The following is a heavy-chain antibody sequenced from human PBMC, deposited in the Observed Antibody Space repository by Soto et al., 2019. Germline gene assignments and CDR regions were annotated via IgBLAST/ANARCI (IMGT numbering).Heavy chain of an antibody. CDR2: IYSGGST. J-gene: IGHJ4*02. Sequence: EVQLVESGGGLVQPGESLRLACAASGFTVSSNYMTWVRQAPGKGLEWVSVIYSGGSTHYTDSVKGRFTISRDNSKNTLYLQKNSLRAGDTAVYDGGRDGGNDGHGPLGFWGQGTLVTVSS. CDR3: GRDGGNDGHGPLGF. D-gene: IGHD5-12*01. CDR1: GFTVSSNY. V-gene: IGHV3-66*01.